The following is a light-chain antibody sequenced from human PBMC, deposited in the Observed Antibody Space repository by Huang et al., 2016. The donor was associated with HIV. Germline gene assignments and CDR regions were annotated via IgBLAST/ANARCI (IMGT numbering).Light chain of an antibody. CDR1: QSISNY. J-gene: IGKJ1*01. V-gene: IGKV1-39*01. CDR2: AAS. CDR3: QQSYSFPRT. Sequence: IQLTQSPSSLSASVGDRVTITCRASQSISNYLNWYQQRPGKAPKLLIYAASSLQSGVPSRVSGSGSGTDFTLTISSLQPEDFATYYCQQSYSFPRTFGQGTQVEIK.